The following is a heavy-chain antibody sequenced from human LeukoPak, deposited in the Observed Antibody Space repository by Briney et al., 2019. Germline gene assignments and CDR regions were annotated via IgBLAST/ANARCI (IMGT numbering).Heavy chain of an antibody. CDR2: IYSGGST. CDR1: GFPVSSNY. D-gene: IGHD2-15*01. Sequence: GGSLRLSCAASGFPVSSNYMSWVRQAPGKGLEWVSVIYSGGSTYYADSVKGRFTISRHNSKNTLYLQMNSLRAEDTAVYYCARGNFYCSGGSCFDYWGQGTLVTVSS. J-gene: IGHJ4*02. V-gene: IGHV3-53*04. CDR3: ARGNFYCSGGSCFDY.